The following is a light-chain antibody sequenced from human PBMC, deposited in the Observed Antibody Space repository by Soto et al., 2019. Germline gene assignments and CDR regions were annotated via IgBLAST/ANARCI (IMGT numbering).Light chain of an antibody. Sequence: QSALTQPASVSGSPGQSITISCTGTSSDVGGYNYVSWYQQHPGKAPKLMIYDVSNRPSGVSNRFSGSKSGTTASLTISGLQAEDEDDYYCSSYTSSSTPVVFGGGTKLTVL. J-gene: IGLJ2*01. CDR3: SSYTSSSTPVV. CDR2: DVS. CDR1: SSDVGGYNY. V-gene: IGLV2-14*01.